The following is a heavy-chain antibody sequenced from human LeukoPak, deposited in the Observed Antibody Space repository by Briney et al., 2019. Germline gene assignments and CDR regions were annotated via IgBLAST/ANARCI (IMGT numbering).Heavy chain of an antibody. J-gene: IGHJ5*02. D-gene: IGHD1-26*01. CDR1: GFTFSDYY. V-gene: IGHV3-11*01. CDR3: ARRVARGELLS. Sequence: GGSLRLSCAASGFTFSDYYMSWIRQAPGKGLEWVSYISSSGSTIYYADSVKGRFTISRDNAKNSLYLQMYSLRAEDTAVYYCARRVARGELLSWGQGTLVTVSS. CDR2: ISSSGSTI.